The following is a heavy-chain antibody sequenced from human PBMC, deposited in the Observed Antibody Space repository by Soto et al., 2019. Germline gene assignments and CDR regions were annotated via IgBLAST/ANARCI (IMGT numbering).Heavy chain of an antibody. CDR3: AGGAVAGTSPAY. Sequence: QVQLQESVPGLVKPSGTLSLTCAVSSGSITSSNWWSLVRQPPGEGLEWIGEIYHSGSTNYNPSLKSRVTISVDKAKNVLSLKLSSVTAADTAMYYCAGGAVAGTSPAYWGQGTVVTVSS. J-gene: IGHJ4*02. V-gene: IGHV4-4*02. CDR2: IYHSGST. CDR1: SGSITSSNW. D-gene: IGHD6-19*01.